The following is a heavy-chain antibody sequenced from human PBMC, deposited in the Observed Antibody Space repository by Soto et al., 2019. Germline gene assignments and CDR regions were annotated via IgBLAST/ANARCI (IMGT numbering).Heavy chain of an antibody. Sequence: GGSLRLSCAASGFTFSSYEMNWVRQAPGKGLEWVSYISSSGSTIYYADSVKGRFTISRDNAKNSLYLQMNSLRAEDTAVYYCARDGNYYDSSGLPNWFDPWGQGTLVTVS. CDR1: GFTFSSYE. D-gene: IGHD3-22*01. J-gene: IGHJ5*02. CDR3: ARDGNYYDSSGLPNWFDP. CDR2: ISSSGSTI. V-gene: IGHV3-48*03.